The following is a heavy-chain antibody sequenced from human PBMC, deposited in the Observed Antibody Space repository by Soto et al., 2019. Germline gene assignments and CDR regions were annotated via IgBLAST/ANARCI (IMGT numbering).Heavy chain of an antibody. CDR3: ARDRTNSGVIDP. J-gene: IGHJ5*02. D-gene: IGHD4-17*01. CDR1: GGTFSSYA. CDR2: IIPIFGTA. Sequence: SVKVSCKASGGTFSSYAISWVRQAPGQGLEWMGGIIPIFGTANYAQKFQGRVTITADESTSTAYMELRSLRSEDTAVYYCARDRTNSGVIDPWGQGTLVTASS. V-gene: IGHV1-69*13.